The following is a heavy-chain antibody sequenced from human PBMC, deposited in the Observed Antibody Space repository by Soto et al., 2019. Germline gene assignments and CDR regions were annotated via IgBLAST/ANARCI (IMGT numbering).Heavy chain of an antibody. CDR1: GFTFSSYG. Sequence: PGGSLRLSCAASGFTFSSYGMHWVRQAPGKGLEWVAVIWYDGSNKYFADSVKGRFTISRDNSKNTLYLQMNSLRAEDTAVYYCARARIKIFGVVIPPLDYWGQGTLVTVSS. V-gene: IGHV3-33*01. D-gene: IGHD3-3*01. CDR3: ARARIKIFGVVIPPLDY. CDR2: IWYDGSNK. J-gene: IGHJ4*02.